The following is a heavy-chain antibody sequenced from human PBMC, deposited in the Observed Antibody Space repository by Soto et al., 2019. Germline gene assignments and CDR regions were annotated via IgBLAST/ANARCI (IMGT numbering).Heavy chain of an antibody. D-gene: IGHD6-19*01. J-gene: IGHJ4*02. CDR1: GFTFSSFA. Sequence: GGSLRLSCAASGFTFSSFAMSWVRQAPGKGLEWVSTLCGSGGSTYYADSVKGRFTISRDNSKNTLYLQMNSLRAEDTAIYYCAKQWLVHTGSYFFDHWGQGALVTVSS. CDR3: AKQWLVHTGSYFFDH. CDR2: LCGSGGST. V-gene: IGHV3-23*01.